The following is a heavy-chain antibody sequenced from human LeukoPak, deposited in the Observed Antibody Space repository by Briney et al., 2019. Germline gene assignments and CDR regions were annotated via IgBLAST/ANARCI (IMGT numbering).Heavy chain of an antibody. J-gene: IGHJ4*02. Sequence: PSETLSLTCSVSGYSISSGYYWGWIRQPPGKGLEWIGSINHSGSTYYSPSLKSRVTISVDTSKNQFSLRLSSVTAADTAVYYCARSITMIDPTPGYWGQGTLVTVSS. V-gene: IGHV4-38-2*02. CDR1: GYSISSGYY. CDR3: ARSITMIDPTPGY. CDR2: INHSGST. D-gene: IGHD3-22*01.